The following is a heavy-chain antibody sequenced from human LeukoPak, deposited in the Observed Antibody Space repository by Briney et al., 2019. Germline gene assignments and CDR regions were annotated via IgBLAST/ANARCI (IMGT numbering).Heavy chain of an antibody. CDR3: ARSNYYDSSGYVIDY. D-gene: IGHD3-22*01. CDR1: AYGFTDYY. V-gene: IGHV1-2*06. CDR2: INPNSGGT. J-gene: IGHJ4*02. Sequence: ASVKVSFKASAYGFTDYYIHWVRQAPGQGLEWMGRINPNSGGTNYAQQFEGRVTMTRDTSISIAYMDLSRLRSDDTAVYYCARSNYYDSSGYVIDYWGQGTLVTVSS.